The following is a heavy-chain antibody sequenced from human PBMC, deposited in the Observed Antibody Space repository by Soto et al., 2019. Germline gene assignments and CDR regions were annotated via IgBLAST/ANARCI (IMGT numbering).Heavy chain of an antibody. CDR1: GFRFSSYG. Sequence: SLRLSCATSGFRFSSYGMHWVRQAPGKGLEWVAVMSYDGSKKYYADSVKGRFIISRDNSKNTLYVQMNSLRTEDTALYYCAKDRLRAGGLVPISLDAFDFWGRGTMVTVSS. D-gene: IGHD6-19*01. J-gene: IGHJ3*01. V-gene: IGHV3-30*18. CDR3: AKDRLRAGGLVPISLDAFDF. CDR2: MSYDGSKK.